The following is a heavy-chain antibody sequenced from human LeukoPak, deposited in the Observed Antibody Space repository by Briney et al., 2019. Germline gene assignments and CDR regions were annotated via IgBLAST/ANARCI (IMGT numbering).Heavy chain of an antibody. V-gene: IGHV3-21*01. Sequence: GGSLRLSCAASGSTFSSYSMNWVRQAPGKGLEWVSSISSSSSYIYYADSVEGRFTISRDNAKNSLYLQMNSLRAEDTAVYYCARVLGIAAAGNDYWGQGTLVTVSS. J-gene: IGHJ4*02. CDR3: ARVLGIAAAGNDY. CDR2: ISSSSSYI. D-gene: IGHD6-13*01. CDR1: GSTFSSYS.